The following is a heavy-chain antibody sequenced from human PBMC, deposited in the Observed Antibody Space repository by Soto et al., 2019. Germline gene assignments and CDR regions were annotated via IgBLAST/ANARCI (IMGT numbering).Heavy chain of an antibody. Sequence: QVQLVESGGGVVQPGRSLRLSCAASGFTFSSYGMHWVRQAPGKGLEWVAVIWNDGSNKYYAGSVKGRFTISRDNSKNTLYRQMSSLRAEDTAVYYCARVGETSYWYFDLWGRGTLVTVSS. CDR2: IWNDGSNK. V-gene: IGHV3-33*01. J-gene: IGHJ2*01. CDR1: GFTFSSYG. D-gene: IGHD3-10*01. CDR3: ARVGETSYWYFDL.